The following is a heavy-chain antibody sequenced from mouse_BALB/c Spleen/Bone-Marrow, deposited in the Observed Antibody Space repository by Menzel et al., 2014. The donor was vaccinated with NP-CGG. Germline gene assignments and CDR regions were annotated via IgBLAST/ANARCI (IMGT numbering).Heavy chain of an antibody. V-gene: IGHV6-6*02. J-gene: IGHJ3*01. CDR3: TTVFAY. CDR1: GFTFSNYW. Sequence: EVQRVESGGGLVQPGGSMKLSCVASGFTFSNYWMNWVRQSPEKGLEWVAEIRLKSNNYATHYAESVKGRFTISRDDSKSSVYLQMNNLRVEDTGIYYCTTVFAYWGQGTLVTVSA. CDR2: IRLKSNNYAT.